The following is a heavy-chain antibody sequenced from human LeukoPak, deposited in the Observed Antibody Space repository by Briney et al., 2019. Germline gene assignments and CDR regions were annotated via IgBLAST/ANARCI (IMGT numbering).Heavy chain of an antibody. Sequence: GESLKISCKGSGYSFTSYWIGWVRQMPGKGLEWTGIIYPGDSDTRYSPSFQGQVTISADKSISTAYLQWISLRASDTALYYCARGKSSSGWFDLWGQGTRVIISS. CDR2: IYPGDSDT. D-gene: IGHD6-13*01. CDR1: GYSFTSYW. J-gene: IGHJ5*02. CDR3: ARGKSSSGWFDL. V-gene: IGHV5-51*01.